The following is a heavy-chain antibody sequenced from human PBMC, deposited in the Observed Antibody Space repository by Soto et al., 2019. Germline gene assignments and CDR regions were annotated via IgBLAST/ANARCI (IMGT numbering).Heavy chain of an antibody. CDR1: GFTFSSYA. CDR3: ANLNLQLWFRY. V-gene: IGHV3-23*01. J-gene: IGHJ4*02. CDR2: ISGSGGST. D-gene: IGHD5-18*01. Sequence: LRLSCAASGFTFSSYAMSWVRQAPGKGLEWVSAISGSGGSTYYADSVKGRFTISRDNSKNTLYLQMNSLRAEDTAVYYCANLNLQLWFRYWGQGTLVTVSS.